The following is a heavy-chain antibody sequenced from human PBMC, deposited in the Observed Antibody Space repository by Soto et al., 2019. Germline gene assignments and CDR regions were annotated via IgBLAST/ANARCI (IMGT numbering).Heavy chain of an antibody. CDR1: GGTFSSYA. V-gene: IGHV1-69*12. CDR2: IIPIFGTA. CDR3: ARDRGPSSGYYPYWFDP. J-gene: IGHJ5*02. D-gene: IGHD3-22*01. Sequence: QVQLVQSGAEVKKPGSSVKVSCEASGGTFSSYAINWVRQAPGQGLEWMGGIIPIFGTANHAQRFQGRVTITADESTSTAYMELSSLRSEDTAVYYCARDRGPSSGYYPYWFDPWGQGTLVTVSS.